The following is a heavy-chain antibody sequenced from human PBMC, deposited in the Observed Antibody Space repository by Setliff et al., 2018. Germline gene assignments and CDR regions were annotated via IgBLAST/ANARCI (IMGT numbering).Heavy chain of an antibody. D-gene: IGHD2-2*01. CDR2: ISAYNGYI. CDR3: ARAPGTVVVPASRSAFDI. Sequence: RASVKVSCKASGYTFSNYGISWVRQAPGQGLEWMGWISAYNGYIIYAQKLQGRVTMTTDTSTSTAYMEVRSPRSDDTAVYYCARAPGTVVVPASRSAFDIWGQGTMVTVSS. V-gene: IGHV1-18*01. J-gene: IGHJ3*02. CDR1: GYTFSNYG.